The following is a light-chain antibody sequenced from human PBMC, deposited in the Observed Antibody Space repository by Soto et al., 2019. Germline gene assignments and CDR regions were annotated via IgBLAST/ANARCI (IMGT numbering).Light chain of an antibody. J-gene: IGKJ1*01. V-gene: IGKV2-28*01. CDR3: MQELQTPWT. Sequence: DIAMTQSPLSMPVTPGERTSISCGSSQSLLHSNGYNYLDWYLQKQGQSPQLXXYLGSNRASGVPDRFSGSGSGTDGTMKISRVEAEDGWVYYCMQELQTPWTFGQGTKVDIK. CDR1: QSLLHSNGYNY. CDR2: LGS.